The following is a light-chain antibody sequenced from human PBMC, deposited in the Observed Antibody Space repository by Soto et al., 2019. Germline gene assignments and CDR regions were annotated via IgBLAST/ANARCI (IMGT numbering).Light chain of an antibody. CDR2: EVS. V-gene: IGLV2-23*02. Sequence: QSARTQPASVSRSPGQSITISCTGTSSDVGSYNLVSWYQQHPGKAPKLMIYEVSKRPSGVSNRFSGSKSGNTASLTISGLQAEDEADYYCCSNASSTSYVFGTGTKVT. CDR1: SSDVGSYNL. CDR3: CSNASSTSYV. J-gene: IGLJ1*01.